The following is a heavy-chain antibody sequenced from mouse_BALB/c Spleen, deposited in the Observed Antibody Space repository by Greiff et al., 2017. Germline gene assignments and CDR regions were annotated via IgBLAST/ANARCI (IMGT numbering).Heavy chain of an antibody. Sequence: VQLQQSGPGLVQPSQSLSITCTVSGFSLTSYGVHWVRQSPGKGLEWLGVIWTGGSTDYNAAFISRMSISKDNSKSQVFFKMNNLQTKDTAIYYCARNRGGYDHYDLDDWGQGTSVTVSS. CDR2: IWTGGST. CDR3: ARNRGGYDHYDLDD. CDR1: GFSLTSYG. V-gene: IGHV2-2*02. D-gene: IGHD2-2*01. J-gene: IGHJ4*01.